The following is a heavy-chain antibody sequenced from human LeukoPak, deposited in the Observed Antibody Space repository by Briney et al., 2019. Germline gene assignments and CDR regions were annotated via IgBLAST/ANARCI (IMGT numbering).Heavy chain of an antibody. Sequence: GGSLRLSCTASGFTFSDYTINWVRQAPGKGLEWVSSISASSASISYADSVRGRFTISRDNPKNSLFLQMNSLRAEDTALYYCTRPQLGMGYSYYMDVWGKGTTVTVSS. CDR3: TRPQLGMGYSYYMDV. D-gene: IGHD7-27*01. CDR2: ISASSASI. J-gene: IGHJ6*03. CDR1: GFTFSDYT. V-gene: IGHV3-21*01.